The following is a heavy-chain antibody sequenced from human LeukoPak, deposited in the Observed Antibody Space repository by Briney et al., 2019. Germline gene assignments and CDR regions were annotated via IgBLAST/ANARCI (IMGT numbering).Heavy chain of an antibody. J-gene: IGHJ4*02. CDR3: ARVDPGSYLMFYYVDF. V-gene: IGHV3-21*01. D-gene: IGHD3-10*01. CDR2: ISSSSSYI. Sequence: KPGGSLRLSCAASGFTFSSYSMNWVRQAPGKGLEWVSSISSSSSYIYYADSVKGRFIISRDNAKNSLFLQMNSLRAEDTAVYYCARVDPGSYLMFYYVDFWGQGTLVTVSS. CDR1: GFTFSSYS.